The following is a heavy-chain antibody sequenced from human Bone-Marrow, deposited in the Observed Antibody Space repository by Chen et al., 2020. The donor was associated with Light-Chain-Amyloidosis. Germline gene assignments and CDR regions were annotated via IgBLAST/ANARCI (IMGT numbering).Heavy chain of an antibody. CDR3: ARRRDGYNFDY. CDR2: IYPDDSDA. J-gene: IGHJ4*02. Sequence: EVQLEQSGPEVKKPGESLKISGKGSGYTFPNYWIGWVRQMPGKGLEWMGVIYPDDSDARYSPSFEGQVTISADKSITTAYLQWRSLKASDTAMYYCARRRDGYNFDYWGQGTLVTVS. V-gene: IGHV5-51*01. CDR1: GYTFPNYW. D-gene: IGHD5-12*01.